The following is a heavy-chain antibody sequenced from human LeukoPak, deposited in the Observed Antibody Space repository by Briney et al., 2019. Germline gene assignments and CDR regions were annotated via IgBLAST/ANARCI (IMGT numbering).Heavy chain of an antibody. Sequence: TPSETLCLTCTVSGGSISSHDWSWIRQPPGRGLEWIGYIYYSGNTNYNASLKSRVTISMDTSKNQFSLRLSSVTTADTAVYYCARDRDYGGIDYWGQGTLVTVSS. D-gene: IGHD4-23*01. CDR1: GGSISSHD. J-gene: IGHJ4*02. CDR3: ARDRDYGGIDY. CDR2: IYYSGNT. V-gene: IGHV4-59*11.